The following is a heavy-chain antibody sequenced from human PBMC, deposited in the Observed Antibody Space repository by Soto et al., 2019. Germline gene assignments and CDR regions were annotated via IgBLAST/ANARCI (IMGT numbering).Heavy chain of an antibody. CDR2: IYCSGST. CDR3: ARGAYDFWSGYLAPYYYYMDV. Sequence: SETRSLTCTVSGGSISSYYWSWIRQPPWKGLEWIGYIYCSGSTNYNPSLKSRVTISVDTSKNQFSLKLSSVTAADTAVYYCARGAYDFWSGYLAPYYYYMDVWGKGTTVTVSS. CDR1: GGSISSYY. V-gene: IGHV4-59*01. J-gene: IGHJ6*03. D-gene: IGHD3-3*01.